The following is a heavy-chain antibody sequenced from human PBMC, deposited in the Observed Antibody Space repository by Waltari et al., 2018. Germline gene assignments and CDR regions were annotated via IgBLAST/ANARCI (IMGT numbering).Heavy chain of an antibody. CDR1: GFTFSSYA. Sequence: EVQLVESGGGLVQPGGSLRLSCAASGFTFSSYAMSWVRQAPGKGLEWVSAISGSGGSTYYADPGKGRFTISRDNSKNTLYLQMNSLRAEDTAVYYCAKVSREWLVRPYFQHWGQGTLVTVSS. J-gene: IGHJ1*01. D-gene: IGHD6-19*01. V-gene: IGHV3-23*04. CDR2: ISGSGGST. CDR3: AKVSREWLVRPYFQH.